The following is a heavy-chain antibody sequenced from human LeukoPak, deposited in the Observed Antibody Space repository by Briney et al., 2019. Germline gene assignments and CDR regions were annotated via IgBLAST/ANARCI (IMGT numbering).Heavy chain of an antibody. Sequence: ASVKVSCKASGYTFTSYGISWVRQAPGQGLEWMGWISAYNGNTNYAQKLQGRVAMTTDTSTSTAYMELRSLRSDDTAVYYCARRSRFGELFDYWGQGTLVTVSS. D-gene: IGHD3-10*01. V-gene: IGHV1-18*01. J-gene: IGHJ4*02. CDR2: ISAYNGNT. CDR1: GYTFTSYG. CDR3: ARRSRFGELFDY.